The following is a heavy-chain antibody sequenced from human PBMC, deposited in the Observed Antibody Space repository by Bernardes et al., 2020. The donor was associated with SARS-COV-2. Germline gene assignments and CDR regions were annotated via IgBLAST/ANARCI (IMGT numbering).Heavy chain of an antibody. J-gene: IGHJ4*02. V-gene: IGHV3-7*01. Sequence: GGSLRLSRAASGFTFRTFWMTWVRQAPGKGLEWVANINQDGSETFYVDSVKGRFTISRDNAKNSLFMEMNTLRAEDTAVYYCARIYSTSSFDFDYWGQGTLVTVSS. CDR1: GFTFRTFW. CDR3: ARIYSTSSFDFDY. D-gene: IGHD6-6*01. CDR2: INQDGSET.